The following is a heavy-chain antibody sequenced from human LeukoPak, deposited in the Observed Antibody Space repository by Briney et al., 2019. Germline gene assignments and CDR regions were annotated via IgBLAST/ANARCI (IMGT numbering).Heavy chain of an antibody. D-gene: IGHD2-15*01. J-gene: IGHJ4*02. V-gene: IGHV3-30*18. CDR1: GFTFIRNA. CDR3: AKHCSGVSCYRGLDY. Sequence: PGGSLRLSCAASGFTFIRNAMHWVRQAPGKGLEWVALISNDGSGKYYADSVKGRFTISRDNSLNTLSLQMNSLRPEDTAVYTCAKHCSGVSCYRGLDYWGQGTLVTVSS. CDR2: ISNDGSGK.